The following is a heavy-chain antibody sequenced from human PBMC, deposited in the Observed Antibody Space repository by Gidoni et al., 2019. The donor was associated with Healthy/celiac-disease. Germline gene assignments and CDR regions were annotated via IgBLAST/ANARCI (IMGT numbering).Heavy chain of an antibody. D-gene: IGHD3-10*01. CDR2: RSYDGSNK. CDR1: GFTFSSYG. Sequence: QLQLVEPAGGAVHPGRSLRLSCAASGFTFSSYGMHWVRQAPGKGLEWVAGRSYDGSNKYYADSVKGRFTSSRDNSKNTLYLQMNSLRAEDTAVYYCAKLLLMTNDAFDIWGQGTMVTVSS. V-gene: IGHV3-30*18. CDR3: AKLLLMTNDAFDI. J-gene: IGHJ3*02.